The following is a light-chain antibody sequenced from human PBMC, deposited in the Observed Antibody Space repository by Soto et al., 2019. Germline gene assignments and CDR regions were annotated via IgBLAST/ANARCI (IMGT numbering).Light chain of an antibody. CDR1: QSVGTY. V-gene: IGKV3-11*01. CDR2: DAS. CDR3: QQRSNWLT. J-gene: IGKJ4*01. Sequence: EIVLTQSPATLSFSPGERATLSCRASQSVGTYLAWYQQKPGQAPRLLIYDASNRATGIPARFSGSGSGTDFTLTISSLEPEDFAVYYCQQRSNWLTFGGGTKVDIK.